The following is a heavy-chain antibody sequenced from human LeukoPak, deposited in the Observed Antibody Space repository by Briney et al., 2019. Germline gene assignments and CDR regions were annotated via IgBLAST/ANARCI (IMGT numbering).Heavy chain of an antibody. Sequence: SETLSLTCTVSGGSISSSSYYWGWIRQPPGKGLEWIGSIYYSGSTYYNPSLKSRVTISVDTSKNQFSLKLSSVTAADTAVYYCARRKGYQLPSYYFDCWGQGTLVTVSS. V-gene: IGHV4-39*07. CDR2: IYYSGST. CDR1: GGSISSSSYY. CDR3: ARRKGYQLPSYYFDC. J-gene: IGHJ4*02. D-gene: IGHD2-2*01.